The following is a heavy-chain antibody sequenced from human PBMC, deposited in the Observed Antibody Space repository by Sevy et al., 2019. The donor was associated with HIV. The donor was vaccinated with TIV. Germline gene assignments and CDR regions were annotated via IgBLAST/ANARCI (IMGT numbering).Heavy chain of an antibody. V-gene: IGHV5-51*01. CDR1: GYNFISYW. J-gene: IGHJ6*02. CDR2: IYPDDSDT. Sequence: GESLKISCKGSGYNFISYWIGWVRQMPGRGLEWMGIIYPDDSDTRYSPSFQGQVTISVDKSINTAYLQWSSLKASDTAMYYCARHHASYRVTGYYYYYGLDVWGQGTTVTVSS. CDR3: ARHHASYRVTGYYYYYGLDV.